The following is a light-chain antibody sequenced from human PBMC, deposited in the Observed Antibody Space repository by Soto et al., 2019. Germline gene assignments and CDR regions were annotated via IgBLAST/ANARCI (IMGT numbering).Light chain of an antibody. CDR1: QRLXDT. J-gene: IGKJ1*01. V-gene: IGKV3-15*01. Sequence: EFLLTQYAVSLSVSPAESLTLPCRASQRLXDTLAWYQQKPGQAPRILTHGASTSARGGPARFSGSGSATDFTLTISSRQSEDSVVYDFHQYKNRTWTFGQGTKVDIK. CDR2: GAS. CDR3: HQYKNRTWT.